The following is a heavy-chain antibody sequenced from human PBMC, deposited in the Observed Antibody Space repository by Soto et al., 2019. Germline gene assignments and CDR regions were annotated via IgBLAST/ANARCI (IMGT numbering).Heavy chain of an antibody. CDR2: SYWADDK. V-gene: IGHV2-5*02. D-gene: IGHD3-10*01. CDR1: GFSLSTSGVG. Sequence: QITLKESGPTLVKPTQTLTLTCTFSGFSLSTSGVGVGWIRQPPGKALEWLALSYWADDKHYSPSLKSRHTTTTDTAKNVLVLTMTDMDPVDTATYYCAHVGFGEFLPNWFDPWGQGTLVTVSS. CDR3: AHVGFGEFLPNWFDP. J-gene: IGHJ5*02.